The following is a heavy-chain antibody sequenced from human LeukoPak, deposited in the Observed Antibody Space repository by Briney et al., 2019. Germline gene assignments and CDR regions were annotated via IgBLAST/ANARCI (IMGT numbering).Heavy chain of an antibody. D-gene: IGHD6-6*01. CDR1: GFTFSSYA. CDR2: ISYDGSNK. CDR3: ARNLQARRHYYYYMDV. J-gene: IGHJ6*03. V-gene: IGHV3-30-3*01. Sequence: GGSLRLSCAASGFTFSSYAMHWVRQAPGKGLEWVAVISYDGSNKYYADSVKGRFTISRDNSKNTLYLQMNSLRAEDTAVYYCARNLQARRHYYYYMDVWGKGTTVTVSS.